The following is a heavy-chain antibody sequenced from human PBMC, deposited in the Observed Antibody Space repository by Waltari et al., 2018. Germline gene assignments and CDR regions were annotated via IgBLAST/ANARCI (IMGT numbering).Heavy chain of an antibody. J-gene: IGHJ4*02. CDR3: ARGEGYCSGGSCYPSDY. Sequence: QVQLQQWGAGLLKPSETLSLTCAVYGGSFSGYYWSWIRQPPGKGLEWIGEINHIGSTNYNPSLKSRVTISVDTSKNQFSLKLSSVTAADTAVYYCARGEGYCSGGSCYPSDYWGQGTLVTVSS. D-gene: IGHD2-15*01. V-gene: IGHV4-34*01. CDR2: INHIGST. CDR1: GGSFSGYY.